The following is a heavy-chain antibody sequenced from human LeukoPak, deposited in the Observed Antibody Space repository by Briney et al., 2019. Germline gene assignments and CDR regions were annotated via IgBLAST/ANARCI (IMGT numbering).Heavy chain of an antibody. D-gene: IGHD3-10*01. CDR3: ASSTMVRGSSFWFDP. V-gene: IGHV4-59*01. Sequence: SETLSLTCTVPVGPISSYYWSWIRQPPGKGLEWIGYIYYSGSTNYNPSLKSRVTISVDTSKNQFSLKLSSVTAADTAVYYCASSTMVRGSSFWFDPWGQGTLVTVSS. CDR2: IYYSGST. J-gene: IGHJ5*02. CDR1: VGPISSYY.